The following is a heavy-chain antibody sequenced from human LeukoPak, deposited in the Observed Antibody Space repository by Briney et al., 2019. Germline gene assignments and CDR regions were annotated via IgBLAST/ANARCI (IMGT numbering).Heavy chain of an antibody. D-gene: IGHD4-17*01. V-gene: IGHV3-7*03. Sequence: GGSLRLSCAASGFTFSGYWMSWVRQAPGKGLEWVANIKQDGSEKYYVDSVKGRFTISRDNAKNSLYLQMNSLRAEDTAVYYCARTYGDGLDFDYWGQGTLVTVSS. J-gene: IGHJ4*02. CDR3: ARTYGDGLDFDY. CDR2: IKQDGSEK. CDR1: GFTFSGYW.